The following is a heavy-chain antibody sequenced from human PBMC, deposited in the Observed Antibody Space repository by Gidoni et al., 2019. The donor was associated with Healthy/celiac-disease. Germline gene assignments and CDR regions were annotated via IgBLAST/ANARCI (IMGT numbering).Heavy chain of an antibody. J-gene: IGHJ6*02. D-gene: IGHD6-19*01. CDR1: GYTFPGSY. Sequence: QVQLVQSGAEVKKPGASVKVSCKASGYTFPGSYMHWVRQAPGQGLEWMGWINPNSGGTNYAQKFQGWVTMTRDTSISTAYMELSRLRSDDTAVYYCARGMFGRIAVAGTYGMDVWGQGTTVTVSS. CDR3: ARGMFGRIAVAGTYGMDV. CDR2: INPNSGGT. V-gene: IGHV1-2*04.